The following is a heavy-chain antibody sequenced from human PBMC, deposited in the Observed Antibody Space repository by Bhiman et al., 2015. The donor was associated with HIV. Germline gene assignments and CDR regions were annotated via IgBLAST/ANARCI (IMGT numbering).Heavy chain of an antibody. Sequence: QVQLVESGGGVVQPGGSLRLSCAASGFTFSSYDMHWVRQAPGKGLEWVTFIQFDGSNKYYADSVKGRFTISRDNSKNTLYLQMNSLRPEDTALYYCVKEPNYDSSGFYAGRAYWGQGTLVTVSS. CDR3: VKEPNYDSSGFYAGRAY. J-gene: IGHJ4*02. CDR2: IQFDGSNK. D-gene: IGHD3-22*01. V-gene: IGHV3-30*02. CDR1: GFTFSSYD.